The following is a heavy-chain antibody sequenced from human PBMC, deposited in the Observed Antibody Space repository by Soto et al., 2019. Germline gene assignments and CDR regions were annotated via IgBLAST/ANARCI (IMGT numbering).Heavy chain of an antibody. CDR3: ARVLRGVVNWFDP. Sequence: HLVQSGPEVRKPGAPVTFPSKPPVNTFPNFGPSGLRQPPERGLEWMGWIATYNSNKNYAQKFQGRLTLTTDTSTSTGYMELKSLEYDDTAVYYCARVLRGVVNWFDPWGQGTLVTVSS. CDR1: VNTFPNFG. CDR2: IATYNSNK. V-gene: IGHV1-18*01. J-gene: IGHJ5*02. D-gene: IGHD3-10*01.